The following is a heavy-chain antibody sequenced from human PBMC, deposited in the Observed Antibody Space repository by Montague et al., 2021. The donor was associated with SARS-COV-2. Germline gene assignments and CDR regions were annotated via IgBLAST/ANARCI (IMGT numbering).Heavy chain of an antibody. CDR3: ARVHFVSSGWYPDAFDI. J-gene: IGHJ3*02. V-gene: IGHV4-31*03. D-gene: IGHD6-19*01. CDR1: GGSINSGGYY. Sequence: TLSLTCTVSGGSINSGGYYWGWIRQHPGKGLEWIGYIYYSGSTYYXXXLKSRLTISVDTSKNQFSLKLSSVTAADTAVYYCARVHFVSSGWYPDAFDIWGQGTMVTVSS. CDR2: IYYSGST.